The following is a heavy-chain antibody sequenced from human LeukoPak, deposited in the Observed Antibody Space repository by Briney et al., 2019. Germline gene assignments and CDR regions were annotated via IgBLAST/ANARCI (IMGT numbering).Heavy chain of an antibody. CDR1: VFTFSSYA. D-gene: IGHD3-10*01. CDR2: ISGNDGNT. V-gene: IGHV3-23*01. Sequence: RLSCAVSVFTFSSYAMMCVPQAPAKGLECVSAISGNDGNTYYADYLKGRFTISRDKSKNTLYLQMNSLRAEDTAVYYCAKMRRGPGSYYKFYFDYWGQGTLVTVSS. J-gene: IGHJ4*02. CDR3: AKMRRGPGSYYKFYFDY.